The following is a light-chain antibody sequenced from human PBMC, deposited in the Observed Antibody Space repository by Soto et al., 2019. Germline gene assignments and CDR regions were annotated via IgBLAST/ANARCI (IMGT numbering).Light chain of an antibody. CDR1: QSIRSW. CDR2: DAS. CDR3: QQYHIWPSWT. V-gene: IGKV1-5*01. J-gene: IGKJ1*01. Sequence: DIQMTQSPSTLSASVGDRVTITCRASQSIRSWLAWYQQKLGRAPRLLIYDASSLESGVPSRFSGSGSGTDFTLTISSLQSEDFAVYFCQQYHIWPSWTFGQGTKVDI.